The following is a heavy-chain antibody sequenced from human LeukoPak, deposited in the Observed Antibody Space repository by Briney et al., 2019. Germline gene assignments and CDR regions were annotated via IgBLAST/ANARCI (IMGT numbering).Heavy chain of an antibody. CDR1: GFTFDDYA. CDR2: ISWNSGSI. V-gene: IGHV3-9*01. D-gene: IGHD5-18*01. J-gene: IGHJ4*02. Sequence: GRSLRLSCAASGFTFDDYAMHWVRQAPGKGLEWVSGISWNSGSIGYADSVKGRFTISRDNAKNSLYLQMNSPRAEDTALYYCAKDTAMVTGEFDYWGQGTLVTVSS. CDR3: AKDTAMVTGEFDY.